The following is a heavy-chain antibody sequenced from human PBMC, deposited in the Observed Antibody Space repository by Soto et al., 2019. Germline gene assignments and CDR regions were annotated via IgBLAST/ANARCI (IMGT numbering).Heavy chain of an antibody. V-gene: IGHV4-34*01. Sequence: SETLSLTCAVYGGSFSGYYWSWIRQPPGKGLEWIGEINHSGSTNYNPSLKSRVTISVDTSKNQFSLKLSSVTAADTAVYYCARASQGGNRRFVRPFDYWGQGSLVTAPQ. J-gene: IGHJ4*02. CDR3: ARASQGGNRRFVRPFDY. D-gene: IGHD3-10*01. CDR2: INHSGST. CDR1: GGSFSGYY.